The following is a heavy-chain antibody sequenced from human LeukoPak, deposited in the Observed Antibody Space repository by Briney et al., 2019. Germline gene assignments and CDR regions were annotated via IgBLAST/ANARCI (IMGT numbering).Heavy chain of an antibody. D-gene: IGHD3-10*01. J-gene: IGHJ4*02. CDR1: GGLLSSSSHY. CDR3: ARDLRFGETFDY. Sequence: SETLSLTFTVSGGLLSSSSHYWGWIRQPPGKGLEWIGSIYFTGSTYYNPSLKSRITMSVDTSKKHFSLKLTSVTAADTAVYYCARDLRFGETFDYWGQGILVTVSS. CDR2: IYFTGST. V-gene: IGHV4-39*02.